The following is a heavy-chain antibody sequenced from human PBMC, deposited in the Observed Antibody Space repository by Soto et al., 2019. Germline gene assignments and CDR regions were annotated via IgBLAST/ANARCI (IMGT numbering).Heavy chain of an antibody. CDR3: ARSDCGRAFCHYYFDY. CDR2: IYYSGST. D-gene: IGHD2-21*01. V-gene: IGHV4-59*01. J-gene: IGHJ4*02. Sequence: KASETLSLTXTVSGGSISHYYWNWIRQPPGKGLEWIGYIYYSGSTNYNPSLESRVTIFVDMSRNQFSLKLNSVTAADTAVYYCARSDCGRAFCHYYFDYWGQGTLVTVSS. CDR1: GGSISHYY.